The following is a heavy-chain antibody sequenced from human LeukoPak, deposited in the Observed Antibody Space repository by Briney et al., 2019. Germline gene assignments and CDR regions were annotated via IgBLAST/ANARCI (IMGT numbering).Heavy chain of an antibody. CDR2: IYHSGST. D-gene: IGHD6-19*01. CDR3: AREGRSSGPHYCYMAV. V-gene: IGHV4-38-2*02. CDR1: GYSISSGYY. J-gene: IGHJ6*03. Sequence: SETLSLTCAVSGYSISSGYYWGWIRQPPGKGLEWIGSIYHSGSTYYNPSLKSRVTISVDTSKNEFSLKLTSVTDADTAVYYCAREGRSSGPHYCYMAVWGKGTTVTVSS.